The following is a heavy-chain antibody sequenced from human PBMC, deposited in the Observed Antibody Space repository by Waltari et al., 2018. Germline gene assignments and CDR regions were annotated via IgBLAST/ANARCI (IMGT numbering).Heavy chain of an antibody. D-gene: IGHD2-15*01. CDR1: RFSVSDHF. CDR3: ARVAGTALHRYYHYYMDL. V-gene: IGHV3-53*01. CDR2: SYTVGTT. J-gene: IGHJ6*03. Sequence: EVEVVESGGGLMQPGGALRLSCAASRFSVSDHFICWVRQAPGNGVEWVSISYTVGTTYFAESVKGRFTISRDNSRNTVYLQMNSLRVEDTAVYFCARVAGTALHRYYHYYMDLWGKGTTVTVSS.